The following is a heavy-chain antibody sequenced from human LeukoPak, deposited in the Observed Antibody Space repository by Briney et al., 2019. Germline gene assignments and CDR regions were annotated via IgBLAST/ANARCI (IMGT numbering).Heavy chain of an antibody. CDR2: IYYSGST. D-gene: IGHD3-9*01. Sequence: PSETLSLTCTVSGGSISSHYWSWIRQPPGKGLEWIGYIYYSGSTNYNPSLKSRVTISVDTSKNQFSLKLSSVTAADTAVYYCARGGLRYFDWLRFDPWGQGTLVTVSS. CDR3: ARGGLRYFDWLRFDP. CDR1: GGSISSHY. V-gene: IGHV4-59*11. J-gene: IGHJ5*02.